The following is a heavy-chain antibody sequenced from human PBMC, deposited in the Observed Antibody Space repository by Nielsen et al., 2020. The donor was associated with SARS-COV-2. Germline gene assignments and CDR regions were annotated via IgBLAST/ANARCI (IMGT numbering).Heavy chain of an antibody. J-gene: IGHJ4*02. CDR3: ARDRDRSGCPMD. D-gene: IGHD6-19*01. Sequence: GGSLRLSCAASGFTFSSYAMSWVRQAPGKGLEWVSAISGSGGSTYYADSVKGRFTISRDNSKNTPYLQMNSLRAEDTAVYYCARDRDRSGCPMDWGQGTLVTVSS. CDR1: GFTFSSYA. V-gene: IGHV3-23*01. CDR2: ISGSGGST.